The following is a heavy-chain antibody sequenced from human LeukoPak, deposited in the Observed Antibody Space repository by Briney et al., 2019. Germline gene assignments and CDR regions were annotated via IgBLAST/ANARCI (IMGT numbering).Heavy chain of an antibody. Sequence: GGSLRLSCAASGLTFSSYGMSWVRQAPGKGLEWVSAISGSGGSTYYADSVKGRFTISRDNSKNTLYLQMNSLRAEDTAVYYCAKDGVAGRGAGGYYFDYWGQGTLVTVSS. D-gene: IGHD2-15*01. CDR3: AKDGVAGRGAGGYYFDY. J-gene: IGHJ4*02. CDR2: ISGSGGST. V-gene: IGHV3-23*01. CDR1: GLTFSSYG.